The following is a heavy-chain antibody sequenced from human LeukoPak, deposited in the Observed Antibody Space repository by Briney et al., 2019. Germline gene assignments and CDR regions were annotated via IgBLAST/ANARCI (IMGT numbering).Heavy chain of an antibody. CDR2: INPNSGGT. J-gene: IGHJ4*02. CDR1: GYTFTGYY. V-gene: IGHV1-2*02. D-gene: IGHD6-19*01. CDR3: ARVRLVNGFDY. Sequence: ASVKVSCKASGYTFTGYYMHWVRQAPGQGREGMGWINPNSGGTNYAQKFQGRVTMTRDTSISTAYMELSRLRSDDTAVYYCARVRLVNGFDYWGQGTLVTVSS.